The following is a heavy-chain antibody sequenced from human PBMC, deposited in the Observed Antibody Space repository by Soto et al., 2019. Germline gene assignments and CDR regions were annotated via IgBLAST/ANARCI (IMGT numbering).Heavy chain of an antibody. D-gene: IGHD6-13*01. CDR3: ARPYSSSTGLDAFDI. CDR2: IIPILGIA. V-gene: IGHV1-69*02. CDR1: GGTFSSYT. Sequence: VKVSCKASGGTFSSYTISWVRQAPGQGLEWMGRIIPILGIANYAQKFQGRVTITADKSTSTAYMELSSLRSEDTAVYYCARPYSSSTGLDAFDIWGQGTMVTVSS. J-gene: IGHJ3*02.